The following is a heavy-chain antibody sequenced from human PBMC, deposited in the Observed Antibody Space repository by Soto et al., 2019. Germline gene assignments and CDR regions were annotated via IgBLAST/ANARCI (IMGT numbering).Heavy chain of an antibody. V-gene: IGHV3-49*04. CDR2: IRSKAYGGTT. CDR3: ITSDYYDSRGYYYDAFDI. D-gene: IGHD3-22*01. CDR1: GFTFGDYA. J-gene: IGHJ3*02. Sequence: GGSLRLSSTASGFTFGDYAMSWVRQSPGKGLEWVGFIRSKAYGGTTEYAASVKGRFTISRDDSKSIAYLQMNSLKTEDTAVYYCITSDYYDSRGYYYDAFDIWGQGTMVTVSS.